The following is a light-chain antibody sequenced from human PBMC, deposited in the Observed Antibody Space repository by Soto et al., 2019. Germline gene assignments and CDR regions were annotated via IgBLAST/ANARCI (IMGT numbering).Light chain of an antibody. CDR3: HHYDTSPIFT. J-gene: IGKJ3*01. V-gene: IGKV3-20*01. CDR2: GAS. CDR1: QSVSNNY. Sequence: EIVLTQSPGTLSLSPGERATLSCRASQSVSNNYLAWYQQKPGQAPRLIIYGASNRATGIPDRFSGRGSGTDFTLTISRLEPEDVATYYCHHYDTSPIFTFGPGTKVDI.